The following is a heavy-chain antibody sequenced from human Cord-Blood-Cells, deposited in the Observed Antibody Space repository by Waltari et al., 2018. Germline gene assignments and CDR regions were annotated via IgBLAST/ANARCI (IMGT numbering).Heavy chain of an antibody. J-gene: IGHJ4*02. CDR2: INHSGST. Sequence: TCAVYGGSFSGYYWSWIRQPPGKGLEWIGEINHSGSTNYNPSLKSRVTISVDTSKNQFPLKLSSVTAAGTAVYCCARGPLYDYWGQGTLVTVSS. D-gene: IGHD3-16*01. CDR3: ARGPLYDY. V-gene: IGHV4-34*01. CDR1: GGSFSGYY.